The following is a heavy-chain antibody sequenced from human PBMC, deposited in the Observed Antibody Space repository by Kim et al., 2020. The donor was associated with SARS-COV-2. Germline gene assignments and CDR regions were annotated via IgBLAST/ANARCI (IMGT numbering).Heavy chain of an antibody. V-gene: IGHV3-9*01. CDR3: AKAHLFRGAPMGGPHDAFDI. Sequence: RFTISRDNAKNSLYLQMNSLRAEDTALYYCAKAHLFRGAPMGGPHDAFDIWGQGTMVTVSS. D-gene: IGHD1-26*01. J-gene: IGHJ3*02.